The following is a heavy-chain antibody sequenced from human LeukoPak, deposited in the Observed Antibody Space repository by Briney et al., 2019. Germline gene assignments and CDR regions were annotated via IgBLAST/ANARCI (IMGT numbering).Heavy chain of an antibody. V-gene: IGHV3-20*04. D-gene: IGHD5-18*01. CDR1: GFTFDDYG. CDR3: ARVRGYSYAEIFDY. J-gene: IGHJ4*02. CDR2: INWNGGST. Sequence: GGSLRLSCAASGFTFDDYGMSWVRQAPGKGLEWVSGINWNGGSTGYADSVKGRFTISRDNAKNSLYLQMNSLRAEDTALYYCARVRGYSYAEIFDYWGQGTLVTVSS.